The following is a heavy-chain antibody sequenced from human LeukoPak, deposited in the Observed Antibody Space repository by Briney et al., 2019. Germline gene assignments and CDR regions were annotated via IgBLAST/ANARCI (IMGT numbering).Heavy chain of an antibody. J-gene: IGHJ4*02. V-gene: IGHV3-9*01. CDR2: ISWSSGSI. Sequence: GRSLRLSCAASGFTFDDYAMHWVRQAPGKGLEWVSGISWSSGSIGYADSLKGRFTISRDSGKNSLYLQMNSLRAEDTALYYCAKDRRGSITAVGSALDYWGQGTLVTVSS. D-gene: IGHD6-13*01. CDR1: GFTFDDYA. CDR3: AKDRRGSITAVGSALDY.